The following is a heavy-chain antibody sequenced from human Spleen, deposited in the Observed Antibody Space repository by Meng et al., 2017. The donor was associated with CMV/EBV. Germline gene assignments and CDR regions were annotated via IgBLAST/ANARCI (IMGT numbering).Heavy chain of an antibody. CDR1: GYTFTSYG. CDR2: ISAYNGNT. J-gene: IGHJ2*01. V-gene: IGHV1-18*01. Sequence: ASVKVSCKASGYTFTSYGISWVRQAPGQGLEWMGWISAYNGNTNYAQKLQGRVTMTTDTSTSTAYMDLRSLRSDDTAVYYCARDEANWGFCDLWGRGTLVTVSS. CDR3: ARDEANWGFCDL. D-gene: IGHD7-27*01.